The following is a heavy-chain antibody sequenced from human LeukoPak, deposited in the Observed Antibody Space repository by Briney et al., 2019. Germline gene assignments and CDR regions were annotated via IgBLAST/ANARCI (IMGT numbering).Heavy chain of an antibody. Sequence: ASVKVSCKASGYTFTSYGISWVRQAPGQGLEWMGWISAYNGNTNYAQKLQGRVTMTTDTSTSTAYMELRSLRSDDTAVYYCARATGGRYSGYDFDYWGQGTLVTVSS. V-gene: IGHV1-18*01. CDR2: ISAYNGNT. CDR1: GYTFTSYG. J-gene: IGHJ4*02. D-gene: IGHD5-12*01. CDR3: ARATGGRYSGYDFDY.